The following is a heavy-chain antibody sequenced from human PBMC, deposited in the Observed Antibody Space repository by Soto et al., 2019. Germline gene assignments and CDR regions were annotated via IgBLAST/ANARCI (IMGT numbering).Heavy chain of an antibody. CDR3: VRLNRDYYYCGMDV. V-gene: IGHV4-4*02. CDR1: GDSISNSKW. Sequence: PSETLSLTCAVSGDSISNSKWWTWVRQTPGKGLEWIGKIDHNGITNYNPSLESRVTILKDNSKNQLSLKLSSVTGADSAVYYCVRLNRDYYYCGMDVWGQGATVTVSS. J-gene: IGHJ6*02. CDR2: IDHNGIT.